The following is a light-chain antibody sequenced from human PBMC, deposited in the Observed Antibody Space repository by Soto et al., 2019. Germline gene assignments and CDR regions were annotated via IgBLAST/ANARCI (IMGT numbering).Light chain of an antibody. Sequence: EIALTQSPATLSLSPGEIPTLSCRASQSVRSHLAWFQQKPGQAPRLLMYGVSTRATGMPARFSGSGSGTEFTLIISSLQSEDIADYYCQQYSDWPLTFGGGTKVDI. CDR2: GVS. V-gene: IGKV3D-15*01. CDR3: QQYSDWPLT. CDR1: QSVRSH. J-gene: IGKJ4*01.